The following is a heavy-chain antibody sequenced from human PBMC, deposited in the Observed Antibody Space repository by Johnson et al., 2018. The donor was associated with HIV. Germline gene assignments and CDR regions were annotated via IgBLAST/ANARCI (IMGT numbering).Heavy chain of an antibody. J-gene: IGHJ3*02. V-gene: IGHV3-30*19. CDR1: GFTFSSYD. CDR3: AGVRGRGARPFRYAFDI. CDR2: ISYDGSNK. Sequence: VQLVESGGGLVQPGGSLRLSCAASGFTFSSYDMHWVRQAPGKGLEWVAVISYDGSNKYYADSVKGRFTISRDNSKNTLYLQMNSLRAEDTAVYYCAGVRGRGARPFRYAFDIWGQGTMVTVSS. D-gene: IGHD6-6*01.